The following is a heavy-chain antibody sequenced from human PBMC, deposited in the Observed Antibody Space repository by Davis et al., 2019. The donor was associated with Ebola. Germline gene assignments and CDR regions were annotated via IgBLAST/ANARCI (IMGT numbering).Heavy chain of an antibody. J-gene: IGHJ4*02. CDR2: IKQDGSEK. CDR1: GFTFSSYW. V-gene: IGHV3-7*04. D-gene: IGHD1-1*01. CDR3: ARVTGTTWWSLGY. Sequence: GGSLRLSCAASGFTFSSYWMSWVRQAPGKGLEWVANIKQDGSEKYYVDSVKGRFTISRDNAKNSLYLQMNSLRAEDTAVYYCARVTGTTWWSLGYWGQGTLVTVSS.